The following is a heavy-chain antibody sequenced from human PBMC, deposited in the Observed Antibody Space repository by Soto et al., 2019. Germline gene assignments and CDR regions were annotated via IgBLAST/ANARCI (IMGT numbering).Heavy chain of an antibody. CDR1: DGSISSYY. CDR2: IFYTGST. D-gene: IGHD1-1*01. Sequence: PSETLSLTCTVSDGSISSYYWGWIRQPPGKGLEWIGYIFYTGSTNYNPSLKSRVTISVDTSKNQFSLKLSSVTAADTAVYYCAIHYPIGNNRNFLSYCGQGTLVTVSS. CDR3: AIHYPIGNNRNFLSY. V-gene: IGHV4-59*08. J-gene: IGHJ4*02.